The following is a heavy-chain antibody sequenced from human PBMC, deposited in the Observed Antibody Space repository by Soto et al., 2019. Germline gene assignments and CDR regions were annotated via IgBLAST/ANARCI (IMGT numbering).Heavy chain of an antibody. CDR3: ARGYSYRDYFDY. J-gene: IGHJ4*02. CDR2: IYYSGRT. CDR1: GGSISSGDYY. D-gene: IGHD5-18*01. V-gene: IGHV4-30-4*01. Sequence: QVQLQESVPGLVKPSQTLSLTCTVSGGSISSGDYYWSWIRQTPWKGLEWSGYIYYSGRTYYNPSLKSRVTISVDTSKNQFSLKLSSVTAADTAVYYCARGYSYRDYFDYWGQGTLVTVSS.